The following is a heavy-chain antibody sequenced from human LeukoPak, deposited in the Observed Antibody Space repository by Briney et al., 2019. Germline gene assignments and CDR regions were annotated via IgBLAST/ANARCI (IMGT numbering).Heavy chain of an antibody. J-gene: IGHJ4*02. CDR1: GFTFSSYG. D-gene: IGHD6-13*01. V-gene: IGHV3-30*18. CDR2: ISYDGSNK. CDR3: AKGFTSPAGY. Sequence: GGSLRPSCAASGFTFSSYGMHWVRQAPGKGLEWVAVISYDGSNKYYADSVKGRFTISRDNSKNTLYLQMNSLRAEDTAVYYCAKGFTSPAGYWGQGTLVTVSS.